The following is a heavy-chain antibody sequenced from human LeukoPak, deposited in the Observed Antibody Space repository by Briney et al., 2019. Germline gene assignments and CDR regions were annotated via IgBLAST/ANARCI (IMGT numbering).Heavy chain of an antibody. J-gene: IGHJ4*02. CDR2: MIPNSGDT. CDR3: ARGGAGTLEAVD. V-gene: IGHV1-8*01. D-gene: IGHD6-19*01. CDR1: GYTFTSSD. Sequence: ASVKVSCKASGYTFTSSDINWVRPATGQGGAWIGWMIPNSGDTGYAQKFQGRVTMTRNTSISTAYMELSSLRSEDTGVYYCARGGAGTLEAVDWGQGTLVTVS.